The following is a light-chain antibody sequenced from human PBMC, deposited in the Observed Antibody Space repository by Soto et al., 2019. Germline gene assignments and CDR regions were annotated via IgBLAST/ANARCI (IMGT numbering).Light chain of an antibody. CDR3: QKYNNSPLT. V-gene: IGKV3-15*01. J-gene: IGKJ4*01. CDR2: GAS. CDR1: QSVNRN. Sequence: EKEMTQSPAALSVSPGDRATISCRASQSVNRNLAWYQRKPGKAPKLLLYGASTMDTGIPSRFSGSASGTEFTLTISSLQSEDVAVYYCQKYNNSPLTFGGGTKVEIK.